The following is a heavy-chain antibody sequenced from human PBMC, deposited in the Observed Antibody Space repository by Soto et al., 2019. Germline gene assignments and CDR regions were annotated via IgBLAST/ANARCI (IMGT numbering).Heavy chain of an antibody. V-gene: IGHV3-48*03. Sequence: GGSLRLSCAASGFTFSSYEMNWVRQAPGKGLEWVSYISSSGSTIYYADSVKGRFTIPRDNATNSLYLQINSLIPEDTAVYYCARGQYSSGGGYFDYWGQETLVTVSS. CDR3: ARGQYSSGGGYFDY. CDR2: ISSSGSTI. CDR1: GFTFSSYE. D-gene: IGHD6-19*01. J-gene: IGHJ4*02.